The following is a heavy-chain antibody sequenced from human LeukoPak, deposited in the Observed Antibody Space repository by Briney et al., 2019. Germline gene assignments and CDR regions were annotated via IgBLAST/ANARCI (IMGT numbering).Heavy chain of an antibody. CDR3: AREYCSGGSCYRIDS. CDR1: RFIFSSYS. V-gene: IGHV3-21*01. CDR2: ISSSSMYI. J-gene: IGHJ4*02. D-gene: IGHD2-15*01. Sequence: GGSLRLSCAASRFIFSSYSMTWVRQAPGKGLEWVSSISSSSMYIFYADSVKGRFTISRDNAKNSLYLQMNSLRAEDTAVYYCAREYCSGGSCYRIDSWGQGTLVTVSS.